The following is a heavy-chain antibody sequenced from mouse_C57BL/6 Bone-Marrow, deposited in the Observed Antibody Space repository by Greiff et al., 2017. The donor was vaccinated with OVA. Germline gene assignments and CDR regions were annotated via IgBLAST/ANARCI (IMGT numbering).Heavy chain of an antibody. CDR3: ARRYYGSSYGFAY. J-gene: IGHJ3*01. Sequence: QVQLQQPGAELVRPGTSVKLSCKASGYTFTSYWMHWVKQRPGQGLEWIGVIDPSDSYTNYNQKFKGKATLTVDTSSSTAYMQRSSLTSEDSAVYYCARRYYGSSYGFAYWGQGTLVTVSA. CDR1: GYTFTSYW. D-gene: IGHD1-1*01. CDR2: IDPSDSYT. V-gene: IGHV1-59*01.